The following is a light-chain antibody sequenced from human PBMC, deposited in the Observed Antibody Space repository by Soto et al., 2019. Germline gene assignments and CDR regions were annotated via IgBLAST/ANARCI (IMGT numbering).Light chain of an antibody. CDR1: SSDVGGYNY. Sequence: HSALTQPASVSGSPGQSITISCTGSSSDVGGYNYVSWYQQHPGKAPKLMIYDVTYRPSGVSTRFSGSKSGNTASLTISGLQAEDEADYYCSSYTSLTTVVFGGGTKVTVL. J-gene: IGLJ2*01. V-gene: IGLV2-14*03. CDR2: DVT. CDR3: SSYTSLTTVV.